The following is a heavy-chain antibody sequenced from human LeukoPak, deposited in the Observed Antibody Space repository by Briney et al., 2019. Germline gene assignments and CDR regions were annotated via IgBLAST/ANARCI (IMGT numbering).Heavy chain of an antibody. CDR3: ASLSEYCSSGSCYLGWFDP. J-gene: IGHJ5*02. D-gene: IGHD2-15*01. V-gene: IGHV4-59*01. Sequence: SETLSLTCTVSGGSISSYYWSWIRQPPGKGLEWIGYVYYTGSTNYNPSLKSRVTISVDTSKNQVSLKLSSVTAADTAVYYCASLSEYCSSGSCYLGWFDPWGQGTLVTVSS. CDR2: VYYTGST. CDR1: GGSISSYY.